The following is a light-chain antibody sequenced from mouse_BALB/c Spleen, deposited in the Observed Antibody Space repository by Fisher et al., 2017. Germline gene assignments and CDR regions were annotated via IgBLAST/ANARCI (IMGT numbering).Light chain of an antibody. CDR1: SSVSY. CDR2: DTS. CDR3: HQYHRSPWT. Sequence: IVMTQSTAIMSASPGEKVTMTCSASSSVSYMYWYQQKSGTSPKRWIYDTSKLASGVPARFSGSGSGTSYSLTISSMEGEDAATYYCHQYHRSPWTFGGGTKLEIK. V-gene: IGKV4-59*01. J-gene: IGKJ1*01.